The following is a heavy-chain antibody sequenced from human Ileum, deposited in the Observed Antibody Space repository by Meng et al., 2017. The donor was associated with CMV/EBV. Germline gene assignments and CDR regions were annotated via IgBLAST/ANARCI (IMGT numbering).Heavy chain of an antibody. CDR1: GFTFSSYA. CDR3: AKDQYSSSSCYYYGMDV. D-gene: IGHD6-6*01. J-gene: IGHJ6*02. Sequence: GGSLRLSCAASGFTFSSYAMSWVRQAPGKGLEWVSAISGSGGSTYYADSVKGRFTISRDNSKNTLYLQMNSLRAEDTAVYYCAKDQYSSSSCYYYGMDVWGQGTTVTVSS. CDR2: ISGSGGST. V-gene: IGHV3-23*01.